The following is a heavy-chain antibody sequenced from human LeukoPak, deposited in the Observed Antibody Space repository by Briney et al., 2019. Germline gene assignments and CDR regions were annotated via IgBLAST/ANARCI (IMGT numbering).Heavy chain of an antibody. CDR2: INPNSGGT. Sequence: ASVKVSCKASGYTFTGHYMHWVRQAAGQGLEWMGWINPNSGGTNYAQKFQGRVTMTRDTSISTAYMELSRLRSDDTAVYYCARTDIVVVPAAKGFDYWGQGTLVTVSS. CDR1: GYTFTGHY. D-gene: IGHD2-2*01. J-gene: IGHJ4*02. CDR3: ARTDIVVVPAAKGFDY. V-gene: IGHV1-2*02.